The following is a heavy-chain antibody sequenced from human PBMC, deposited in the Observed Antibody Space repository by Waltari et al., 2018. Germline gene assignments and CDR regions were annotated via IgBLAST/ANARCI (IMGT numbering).Heavy chain of an antibody. Sequence: EVRLVESGGGLVQPGGSLTLACAASGFTFSNYGLGWVRQAPGKGRECVSTMSGIVGTTFYADSVKGRFTMSKDNSKNTLFLQMNSLRFDDTAEYYCAKSTGSYYEVFDYWGRGTLVTVSS. CDR2: MSGIVGTT. CDR3: AKSTGSYYEVFDY. J-gene: IGHJ4*02. V-gene: IGHV3-23*04. CDR1: GFTFSNYG. D-gene: IGHD1-26*01.